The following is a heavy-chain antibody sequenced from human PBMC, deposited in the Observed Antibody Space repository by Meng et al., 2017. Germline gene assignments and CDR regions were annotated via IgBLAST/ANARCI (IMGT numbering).Heavy chain of an antibody. J-gene: IGHJ6*02. D-gene: IGHD2-21*02. CDR3: ARACGGDCYLRYYYYGMDV. V-gene: IGHV3-48*04. Sequence: GSLRLSCAASGFTFSSYWMHWVRQAPGKGLEWVSYISSSGSTIYYADSVKGRFTISRDNAKNSLYLQMNSLRAEDTAVYYCARACGGDCYLRYYYYGMDVWGQGTTVTVSS. CDR1: GFTFSSYW. CDR2: ISSSGSTI.